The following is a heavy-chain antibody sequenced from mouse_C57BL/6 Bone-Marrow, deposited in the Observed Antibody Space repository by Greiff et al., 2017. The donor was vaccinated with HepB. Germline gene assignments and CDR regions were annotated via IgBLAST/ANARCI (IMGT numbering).Heavy chain of an antibody. V-gene: IGHV5-12*01. CDR3: ARPDYGSSYCWYFDV. Sequence: EVKLVESGGGLVQPGGSLKLSCAASGFTFSDYYMYWVRQTPEKRLGWVAYISNGGGSTYYPDTVKGRFTISSDNAKNTLYLQMSRLKFEDTAMYYCARPDYGSSYCWYFDVWGTGTTVTVSS. CDR1: GFTFSDYY. J-gene: IGHJ1*03. D-gene: IGHD1-1*01. CDR2: ISNGGGST.